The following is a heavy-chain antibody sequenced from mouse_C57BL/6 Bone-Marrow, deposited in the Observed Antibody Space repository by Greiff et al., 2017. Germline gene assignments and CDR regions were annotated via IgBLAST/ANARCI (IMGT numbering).Heavy chain of an antibody. D-gene: IGHD1-1*01. CDR1: GYTFTSYW. CDR2: INPSSGYK. J-gene: IGHJ4*01. V-gene: IGHV1-7*01. Sequence: VQLQQSGAELAKPGASVKLSCKASGYTFTSYWMHWVKQRPGQGLEWIGYINPSSGYKKYNQKFKDKAKLTADKSSSTAYMQLSSRTYEDSAVYYCASDYGSSYDYAMDYWGQGTSVTVSS. CDR3: ASDYGSSYDYAMDY.